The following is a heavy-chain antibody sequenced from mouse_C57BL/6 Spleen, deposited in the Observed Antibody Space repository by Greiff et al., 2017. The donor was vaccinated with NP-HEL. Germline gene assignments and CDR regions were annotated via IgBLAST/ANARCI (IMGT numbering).Heavy chain of an antibody. CDR1: GYTFTSYW. CDR3: ARRAYDYDED. V-gene: IGHV1-50*01. Sequence: VQLQQPGAELVKPGASVKLSCKASGYTFTSYWMQWVKQRPGQGLEWIGEIDPSDSYTNYNQKFKGKATLTVDTSSSTAYMQLSSLTSEDSAVYYCARRAYDYDEDWGQGTTLTVSS. CDR2: IDPSDSYT. J-gene: IGHJ2*01. D-gene: IGHD2-4*01.